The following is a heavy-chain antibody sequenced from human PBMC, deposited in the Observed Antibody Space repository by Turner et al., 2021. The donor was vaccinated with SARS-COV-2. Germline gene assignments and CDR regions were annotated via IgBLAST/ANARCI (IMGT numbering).Heavy chain of an antibody. V-gene: IGHV3-21*04. Sequence: EVQLVESGGGLVKPGGSLRLSCAASGFTFSSYSMNWVRQAPGKGLEWVSSIRSSSSYIYYADSVKGRFTISRDNAKNSLYLQMNSLRAEDTALYYCAKGSGYSYELGFDYWGQGTLVTVSS. D-gene: IGHD5-18*01. CDR3: AKGSGYSYELGFDY. CDR2: IRSSSSYI. J-gene: IGHJ4*02. CDR1: GFTFSSYS.